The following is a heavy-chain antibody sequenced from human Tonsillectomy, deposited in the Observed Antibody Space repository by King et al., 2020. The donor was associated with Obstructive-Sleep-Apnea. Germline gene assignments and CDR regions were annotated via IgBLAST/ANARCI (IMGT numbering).Heavy chain of an antibody. V-gene: IGHV4-38-2*02. CDR1: GYSISSAYF. J-gene: IGHJ5*02. Sequence: VQLQESGPGLVKPSETLSLTCSVSGYSISSAYFWGWIRQPPGKGLEWMAGIHYSGSTYYNPSLKGRVTMSVDTSKNQFSLKVTSGTAADTAVYYCARIAAAYNWFDPWGQGTLVTVSS. CDR2: IHYSGST. CDR3: ARIAAAYNWFDP. D-gene: IGHD6-13*01.